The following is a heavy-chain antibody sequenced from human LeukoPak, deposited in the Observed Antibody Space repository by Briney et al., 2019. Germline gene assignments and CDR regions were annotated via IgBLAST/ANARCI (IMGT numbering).Heavy chain of an antibody. CDR2: ISGSGGST. CDR3: ARATYYYDSSGYYDHTEYFQH. J-gene: IGHJ1*01. CDR1: GFTFSSYG. Sequence: GGFLRLSCAASGFTFSSYGMSWVRQAPGKGLEWVSAISGSGGSTYYADSVKGRFTISRDNAKNSLYLQMNSLRAEDTAVYYCARATYYYDSSGYYDHTEYFQHWGQGTLVTVSS. V-gene: IGHV3-23*01. D-gene: IGHD3-22*01.